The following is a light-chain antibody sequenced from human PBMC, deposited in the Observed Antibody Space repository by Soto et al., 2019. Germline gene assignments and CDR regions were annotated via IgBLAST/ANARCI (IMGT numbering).Light chain of an antibody. V-gene: IGKV3-20*01. CDR2: GAS. Sequence: EIVLTQSPGNLSLSPGERATLFCRASQSVSSSYLAWYQQKPGQAPRLLIYGASSRATGIPDRFSGSGSGTDFTLTISRLEPEDLAVYYCQQYGSSPRTCGGGTKVEMK. J-gene: IGKJ4*01. CDR3: QQYGSSPRT. CDR1: QSVSSSY.